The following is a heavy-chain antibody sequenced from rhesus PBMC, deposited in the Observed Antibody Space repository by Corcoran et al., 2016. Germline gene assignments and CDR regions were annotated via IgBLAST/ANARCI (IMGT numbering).Heavy chain of an antibody. CDR1: GGSISSSDW. D-gene: IGHD3-16*01. Sequence: QVQLQESGPAVVKPSETLSLTCAVSGGSISSSDWWSWIRQYPGKGLEWRGGIYGGGRSTQYTPSLKSRVTTSKDASKTPFSLTLSSVTAADTSVYYCARHVPGGGYYVPLYYFDYWDQGVLVTVSS. CDR3: ARHVPGGGYYVPLYYFDY. V-gene: IGHV4-93*02. J-gene: IGHJ4*01. CDR2: IYGGGRST.